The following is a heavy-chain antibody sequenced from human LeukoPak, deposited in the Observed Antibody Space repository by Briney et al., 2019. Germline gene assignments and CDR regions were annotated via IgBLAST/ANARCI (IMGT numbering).Heavy chain of an antibody. CDR3: ARGGTTGYYVFDL. CDR1: GFTFSSFD. J-gene: IGHJ4*02. D-gene: IGHD3-9*01. V-gene: IGHV3-13*01. CDR2: ITTVGDT. Sequence: GGSLRLSCAASGFTFSSFDMHWVRQTTGNGLEWVSGITTVGDTYYAASVKGRFTISRENAENSFFLQMNSLRAEDTAVYYCARGGTTGYYVFDLWGQGTLVTVSS.